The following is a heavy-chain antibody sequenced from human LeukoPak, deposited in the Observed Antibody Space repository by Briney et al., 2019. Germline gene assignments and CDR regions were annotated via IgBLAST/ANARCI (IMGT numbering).Heavy chain of an antibody. CDR1: GGSISSGGYY. D-gene: IGHD5-24*01. V-gene: IGHV4-31*03. CDR2: IYYSGST. J-gene: IGHJ6*02. Sequence: SETRSLTCTASGGSISSGGYYWSWIRQHPGKGLEWIGYIYYSGSTYYNPSLKSRVTISVDTSKNQFSLKLSSVTAADTAVYYCARSGKMGTGDNSLELYGMDVWGQGTTVTVSS. CDR3: ARSGKMGTGDNSLELYGMDV.